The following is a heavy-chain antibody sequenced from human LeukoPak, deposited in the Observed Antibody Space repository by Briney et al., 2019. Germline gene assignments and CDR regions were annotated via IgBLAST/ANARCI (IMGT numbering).Heavy chain of an antibody. CDR2: ISCSGSTI. D-gene: IGHD1-26*01. V-gene: IGHV3-48*03. CDR3: ASSGSYLFKDAFDI. Sequence: GGSLRLSCAASGFTFSSYEMNWVRQAPGKGLEWVSYISCSGSTIYYADSVKGRFTISRDNAKNSLYLQMNSLRAEDTAVYYCASSGSYLFKDAFDIWGQGTMVTVSS. CDR1: GFTFSSYE. J-gene: IGHJ3*02.